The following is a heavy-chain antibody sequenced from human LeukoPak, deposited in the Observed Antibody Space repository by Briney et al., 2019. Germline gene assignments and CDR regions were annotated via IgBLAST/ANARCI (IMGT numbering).Heavy chain of an antibody. J-gene: IGHJ6*02. D-gene: IGHD2-2*01. CDR3: ASSGIVVVPAAPPPYYYYGMDV. CDR1: GGSVSSGSYY. CDR2: IYYSGSA. V-gene: IGHV4-61*01. Sequence: SETLSLTCTVSGGSVSSGSYYWSWIRQPPGKGLEWIAFIYYSGSANYNPSLKSRVTISVDTSKNQFSLKLSSVTAADTAVYYCASSGIVVVPAAPPPYYYYGMDVWGQGTTVTVSS.